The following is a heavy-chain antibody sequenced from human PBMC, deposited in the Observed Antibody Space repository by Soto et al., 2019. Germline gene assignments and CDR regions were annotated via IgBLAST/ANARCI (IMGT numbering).Heavy chain of an antibody. J-gene: IGHJ2*01. CDR3: ARDYDVNTAVDYWYFDL. Sequence: QVQLQESGPRLVTPSETLTLTCSLSGGSITNHYWGWIRQPPGKGLEFIGRIYPSGRAHYNPSFQSRVTMSVDTSKHQCSLKVNSVTAADTAIYYCARDYDVNTAVDYWYFDLWGRGTLVTVSS. CDR1: GGSITNHY. CDR2: IYPSGRA. V-gene: IGHV4-4*07. D-gene: IGHD5-18*01.